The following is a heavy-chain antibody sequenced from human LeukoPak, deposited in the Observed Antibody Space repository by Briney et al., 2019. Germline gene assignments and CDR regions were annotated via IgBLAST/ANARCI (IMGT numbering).Heavy chain of an antibody. CDR2: INPNSGGT. CDR1: GYTFTGYY. J-gene: IGHJ4*02. Sequence: WSTVKVSCKASGYTFTGYYMHWVRQAPGQGLEWMGRINPNSGGTNYAQKFQGRVTMTRDTSISTAYMELSRLRSDDTAVYYCARESYGLSLNYWGQGTLVTVSS. V-gene: IGHV1-2*06. CDR3: ARESYGLSLNY. D-gene: IGHD5-18*01.